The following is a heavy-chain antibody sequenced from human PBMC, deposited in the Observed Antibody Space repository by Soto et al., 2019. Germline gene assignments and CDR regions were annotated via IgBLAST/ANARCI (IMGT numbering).Heavy chain of an antibody. J-gene: IGHJ4*02. CDR3: ARFDNGDGGYFDY. Sequence: SETLSLTCTVSGGSISSSSYYWGWIRQPPGKGLEWIGSIYYSGSTYYNPSLKSRVTISVDTSKNQFSLKLSSVTAADTAVYYCARFDNGDGGYFDYWGQGTLVTVSS. CDR1: GGSISSSSYY. D-gene: IGHD4-17*01. CDR2: IYYSGST. V-gene: IGHV4-39*01.